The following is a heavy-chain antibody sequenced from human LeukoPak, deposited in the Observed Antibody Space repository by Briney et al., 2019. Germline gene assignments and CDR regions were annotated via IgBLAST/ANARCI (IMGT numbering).Heavy chain of an antibody. CDR1: DLTVSDYY. Sequence: GGSLRLSCATSDLTVSDYYMSWVRQAPGRGLEWVSVMSNGGVTYYADTVKGRFTISRDDSNDTVYLQMNNVRPEDTAVYYCGGSGSYYTPSYYWGQGTLVTVSS. V-gene: IGHV3-53*01. J-gene: IGHJ4*02. CDR2: MSNGGVT. D-gene: IGHD3-10*01. CDR3: GGSGSYYTPSYY.